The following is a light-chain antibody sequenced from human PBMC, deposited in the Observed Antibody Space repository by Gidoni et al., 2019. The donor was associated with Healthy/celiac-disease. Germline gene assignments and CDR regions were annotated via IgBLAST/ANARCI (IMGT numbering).Light chain of an antibody. J-gene: IGKJ3*01. Sequence: DIQMTQSPSSLSASVGDRVTITCRASQSISSYLNWYQQKPGKAPKLLIYAASSLQSGVPSRFSGSGSETDFTLTISSLQHEDFATYYCQQSYSTFFGPGTKVDIK. V-gene: IGKV1-39*01. CDR1: QSISSY. CDR2: AAS. CDR3: QQSYSTF.